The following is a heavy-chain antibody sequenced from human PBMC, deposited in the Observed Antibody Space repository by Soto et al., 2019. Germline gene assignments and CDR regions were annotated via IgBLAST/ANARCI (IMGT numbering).Heavy chain of an antibody. CDR2: INPSGGST. D-gene: IGHD1-1*01. J-gene: IGHJ4*02. V-gene: IGHV1-46*01. CDR3: ARNDKSGLDY. Sequence: QVQLVQSGAEVKKPGASVKVSCKASGYSFTTYYMHWVRQAPGQGLESMGMINPSGGSTSYAQKFQGRVTMTRDTSTSTVYMELSSLRSEDTAVYYCARNDKSGLDYWGQGTLVTVSS. CDR1: GYSFTTYY.